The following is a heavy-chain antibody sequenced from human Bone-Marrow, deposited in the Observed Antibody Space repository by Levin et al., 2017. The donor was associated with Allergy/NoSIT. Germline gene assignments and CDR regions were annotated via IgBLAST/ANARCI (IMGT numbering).Heavy chain of an antibody. CDR3: ARRASSSWYYDC. J-gene: IGHJ4*02. D-gene: IGHD6-13*01. V-gene: IGHV3-64*01. CDR2: ISQSGDYT. Sequence: GESLKISCAASGFSFSTYAMHWVRQAPGKELEYVSAISQSGDYTYYTNSVKGRFTISRDNSKNTLYLQMGSMRVEDMGVYYCARRASSSWYYDCWGQGTLVTVSS. CDR1: GFSFSTYA.